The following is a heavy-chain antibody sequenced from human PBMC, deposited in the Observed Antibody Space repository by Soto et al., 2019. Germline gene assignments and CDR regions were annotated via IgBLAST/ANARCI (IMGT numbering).Heavy chain of an antibody. CDR2: IIPIFGTA. D-gene: IGHD2-15*01. J-gene: IGHJ4*02. Sequence: QVQLVQSGAEVKKPGSSVKVSCKASGGTFSSYAISWVRQAPGQGLEWMGGIIPIFGTANYAQKFQGRVTITADESASTAYMELSSLRSEDTAVYYCARDLCSGGSCYSHFDYWGQGTLVTVSS. CDR1: GGTFSSYA. CDR3: ARDLCSGGSCYSHFDY. V-gene: IGHV1-69*01.